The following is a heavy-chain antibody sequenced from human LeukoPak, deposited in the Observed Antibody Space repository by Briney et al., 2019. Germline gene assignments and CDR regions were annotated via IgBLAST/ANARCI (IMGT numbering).Heavy chain of an antibody. CDR3: TRGAGWFIDY. V-gene: IGHV4-59*01. Sequence: SETLSLTCTVSGGSISSYYWSWIRQPPGKGLEWIGYFYNSGRSTYNPSLKSRVTISADTSKNHFSLKLNSVTTADTAVYYCTRGAGWFIDYWGRGTLVTVSS. J-gene: IGHJ4*02. CDR2: FYNSGRS. CDR1: GGSISSYY. D-gene: IGHD2-8*02.